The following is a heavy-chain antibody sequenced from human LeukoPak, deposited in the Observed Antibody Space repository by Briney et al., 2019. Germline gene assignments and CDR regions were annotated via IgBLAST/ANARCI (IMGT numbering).Heavy chain of an antibody. D-gene: IGHD6-13*01. CDR1: GGSFIGYY. Sequence: SETLSLTCAVYGGSFIGYYWSWIRQPPGKGLEWIGEINHSGGTNYNPSLKSRVTISVDTSKNQFSLKLSSVTAADTAVYYCARDESSSSWPYYFDYWGQGTLVTVSS. CDR2: INHSGGT. J-gene: IGHJ4*02. CDR3: ARDESSSSWPYYFDY. V-gene: IGHV4-34*01.